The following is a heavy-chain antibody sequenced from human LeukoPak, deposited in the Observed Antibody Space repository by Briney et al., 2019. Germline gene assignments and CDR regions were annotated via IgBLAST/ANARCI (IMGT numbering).Heavy chain of an antibody. CDR3: TRQGATNDY. CDR2: TRSKANSYAT. D-gene: IGHD1-26*01. J-gene: IGHJ4*02. V-gene: IGHV3-73*01. Sequence: GGSLRLSCAASGFSFSTYGIHWVRQASGKGLEWVGRTRSKANSYATAYAASVKGRFTISRDDSKNTAYLQMNSLKTEDTAVYYCTRQGATNDYWGQGTLDTVSS. CDR1: GFSFSTYG.